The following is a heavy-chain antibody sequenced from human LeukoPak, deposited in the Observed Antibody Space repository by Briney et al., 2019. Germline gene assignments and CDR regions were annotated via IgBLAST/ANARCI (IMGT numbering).Heavy chain of an antibody. J-gene: IGHJ4*02. CDR2: ISGSGDST. CDR3: AKGHDSSGYSQTFFDY. D-gene: IGHD3-22*01. CDR1: GFTFSNYA. V-gene: IGHV3-23*01. Sequence: GGSLRLSCAASGFTFSNYAMSWVRQAPGKGLEWVSVISGSGDSTYYADSVEGRFTISRDNSKNTLYLQMNSLRAEDTAVYYCAKGHDSSGYSQTFFDYWGEGTLVTVSS.